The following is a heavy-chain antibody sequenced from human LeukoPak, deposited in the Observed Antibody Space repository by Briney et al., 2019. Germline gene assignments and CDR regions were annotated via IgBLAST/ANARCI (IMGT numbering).Heavy chain of an antibody. CDR1: GYSFTSHW. CDR2: IYPGDSDT. Sequence: GESLKISCKGSGYSFTSHWIGWVRQMSGKGLEWMGIIYPGDSDTRYSPSFQGQVTISADKSVSTAYLQWSSLEASDTAMYYCARLRVMAGARYFDYWGQGTLVTVSS. CDR3: ARLRVMAGARYFDY. J-gene: IGHJ4*02. V-gene: IGHV5-51*01. D-gene: IGHD6-19*01.